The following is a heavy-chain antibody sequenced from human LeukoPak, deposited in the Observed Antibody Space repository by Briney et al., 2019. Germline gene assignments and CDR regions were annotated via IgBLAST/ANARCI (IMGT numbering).Heavy chain of an antibody. D-gene: IGHD3/OR15-3a*01. V-gene: IGHV1-69*04. CDR2: IIPSLNRA. J-gene: IGHJ3*01. CDR3: ARRTDRVDDAFDV. Sequence: SVKVSCKSSGGPFDNYAINWVRQAPGQGLEWMGRIIPSLNRANYAQIRVTITADKSTATAYMELSGLRYEDTAVYYCARRTDRVDDAFDVWGQGTMVTVSS. CDR1: GGPFDNYA.